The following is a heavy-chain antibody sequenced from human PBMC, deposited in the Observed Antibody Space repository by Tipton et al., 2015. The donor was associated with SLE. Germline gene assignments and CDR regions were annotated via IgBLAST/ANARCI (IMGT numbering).Heavy chain of an antibody. D-gene: IGHD3-22*01. CDR2: VYYSGST. J-gene: IGHJ4*02. CDR1: GGSISSNSYY. CDR3: ARTPVDYYDSSGYPLGFDY. V-gene: IGHV4-39*07. Sequence: TLSLTCTVSGGSISSNSYYWGWIRQPPGKGLEWIGSVYYSGSTYYNPSLKSRGTISVDTSKNQFSLKLSSMTAADTAVYYCARTPVDYYDSSGYPLGFDYWGQGTLVTVSS.